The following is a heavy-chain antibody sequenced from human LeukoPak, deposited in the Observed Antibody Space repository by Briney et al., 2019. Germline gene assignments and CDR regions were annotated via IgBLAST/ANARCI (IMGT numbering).Heavy chain of an antibody. V-gene: IGHV4-4*07. CDR3: ARDSSTTMVRGVIPWFDP. D-gene: IGHD3-10*01. Sequence: PSGTLSLTCTVSGGSISSYYWSWIRQPAGKGLEWIGRIYTSGSTNYNPSLKSRVTMSVDTSKNQFSLKLSSVTAADTAVYYCARDSSTTMVRGVIPWFDPWGQGTLVTVSS. CDR2: IYTSGST. J-gene: IGHJ5*02. CDR1: GGSISSYY.